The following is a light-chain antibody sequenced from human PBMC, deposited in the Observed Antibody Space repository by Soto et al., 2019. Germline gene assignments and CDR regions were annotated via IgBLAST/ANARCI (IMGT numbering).Light chain of an antibody. Sequence: EVVLTQSPDTLSLSPGDRATLSCRASERVSASYIAWYQQKPGQAPRRLIYLASSRATGIPDWFSGSGSGTDFTLTIRRLEPEDFAVYFCQQYGTSPPWTFGPGTKVEIK. CDR3: QQYGTSPPWT. J-gene: IGKJ1*01. CDR2: LAS. V-gene: IGKV3-20*01. CDR1: ERVSASY.